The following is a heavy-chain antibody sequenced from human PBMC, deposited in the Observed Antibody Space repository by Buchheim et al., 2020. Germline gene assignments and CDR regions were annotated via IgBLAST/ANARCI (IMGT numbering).Heavy chain of an antibody. D-gene: IGHD5/OR15-5a*01. Sequence: QVQLVESGGGVVQPGRSLRLSCAASGFTFSSYAMHWVRQAPGKGLEWVAVISYDGSNKYYADSVKGRFTISRDNSKNTLYLQMNSLRAEDTAVYYCARDEEEEGLRPTSGDYWGQGTL. CDR2: ISYDGSNK. J-gene: IGHJ4*02. CDR1: GFTFSSYA. V-gene: IGHV3-30*04. CDR3: ARDEEEEGLRPTSGDY.